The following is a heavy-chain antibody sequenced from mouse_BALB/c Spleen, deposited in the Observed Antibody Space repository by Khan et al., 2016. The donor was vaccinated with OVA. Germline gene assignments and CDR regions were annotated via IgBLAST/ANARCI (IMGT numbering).Heavy chain of an antibody. Sequence: QMQLEESGPGLVQPSQSLSITCTVSGFSLTTYGVHWVRQSPGKGLEWLGMIWSGGSTDYNAAFISRLSISKDNSKSQVFFKMDSMQANDTAIYYCASNYDYDEGLAYWGQGTLVTVSA. J-gene: IGHJ3*01. D-gene: IGHD2-4*01. CDR2: IWSGGST. CDR3: ASNYDYDEGLAY. V-gene: IGHV2-2*02. CDR1: GFSLTTYG.